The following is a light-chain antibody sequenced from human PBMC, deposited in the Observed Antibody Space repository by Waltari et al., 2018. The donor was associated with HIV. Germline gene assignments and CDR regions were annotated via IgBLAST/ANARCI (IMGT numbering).Light chain of an antibody. CDR3: QSYDSSLSGSI. Sequence: QSVLTQPPSVSRAPRQRVPISCPGSSSNIGAGYEVHWYQQLPGTAPKLLENGNYNRPSGGPDRLSDSKSGTSASLASTVLQAEDEADYYCQSYDSSLSGSIFGGGTKLTVL. CDR2: GNY. V-gene: IGLV1-40*01. CDR1: SSNIGAGYE. J-gene: IGLJ2*01.